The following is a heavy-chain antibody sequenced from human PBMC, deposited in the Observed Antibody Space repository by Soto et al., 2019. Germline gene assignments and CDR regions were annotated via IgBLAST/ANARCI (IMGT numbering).Heavy chain of an antibody. Sequence: QVQLVESGGGVVQPGRSLRLSCAVSGFTVNTYGMHWVRQAPGKGLEWVAVISRDGGTKFYADSVKGRFTISRDNSRNTLFLEMNSLRGGDMAVYYCTGDVASGYWGQGTLVTISS. J-gene: IGHJ4*02. CDR3: TGDVASGY. CDR1: GFTVNTYG. D-gene: IGHD2-8*02. CDR2: ISRDGGTK. V-gene: IGHV3-30*03.